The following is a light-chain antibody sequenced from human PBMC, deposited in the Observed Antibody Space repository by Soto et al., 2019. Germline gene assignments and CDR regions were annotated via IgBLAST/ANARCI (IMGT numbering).Light chain of an antibody. J-gene: IGLJ1*01. V-gene: IGLV1-47*01. CDR1: GSNIGRDY. CDR2: RGN. Sequence: QSVLTQPPSGSGTPGRRVNIFCCGSGSNIGRDYVYWYQQFPGTAPKLLIYRGNQRPSGVPDRFSGSKSGTSASLAISGLRSDDESDYYCVAWDDSLSGYVFGTGTKVTVL. CDR3: VAWDDSLSGYV.